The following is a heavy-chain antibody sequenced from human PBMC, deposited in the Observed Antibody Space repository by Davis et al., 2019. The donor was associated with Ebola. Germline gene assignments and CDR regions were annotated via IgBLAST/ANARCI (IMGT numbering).Heavy chain of an antibody. D-gene: IGHD4-11*01. CDR3: ATLQSSDY. CDR1: GFTFSIFE. Sequence: PGGSLRLSCAASGFTFSIFEMNWVRKAPGKGLEWVSYISSSGSAIYYADSVKGRFTISRDNARKSLSLQMSDLRAEDTAVYYCATLQSSDYWGQGTLVTVSS. CDR2: ISSSGSAI. J-gene: IGHJ4*02. V-gene: IGHV3-48*03.